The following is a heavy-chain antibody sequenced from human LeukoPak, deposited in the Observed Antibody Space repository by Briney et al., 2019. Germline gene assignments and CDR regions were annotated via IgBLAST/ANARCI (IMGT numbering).Heavy chain of an antibody. J-gene: IGHJ4*02. CDR2: ISAYNGNT. D-gene: IGHD3-22*01. CDR3: VWGYYYDSSGYYYD. V-gene: IGHV1-18*01. Sequence: ASVKVSCKASGYTFTSYGISWVRQAPGQGLEWMGWISAYNGNTNYAQKLQGRVTMTTDTSTSTAYMELRSLRSDDTAVYYCVWGYYYDSSGYYYDWGQGTLVTVSS. CDR1: GYTFTSYG.